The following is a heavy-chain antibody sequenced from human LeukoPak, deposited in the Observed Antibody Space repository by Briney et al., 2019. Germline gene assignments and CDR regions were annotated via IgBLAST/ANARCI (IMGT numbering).Heavy chain of an antibody. J-gene: IGHJ4*02. CDR3: AREDLDYGDPVD. CDR1: GFTFSSYW. Sequence: GSLRLSCAASGFTFSSYWMHWVRQAPGKGLVWVSRINSDGSSTSYADSVKGRFTISRDNAKNSLYLQMNSLRAEDTAVYYCAREDLDYGDPVDWGQGTLVTVSS. V-gene: IGHV3-74*01. CDR2: INSDGSST. D-gene: IGHD4-17*01.